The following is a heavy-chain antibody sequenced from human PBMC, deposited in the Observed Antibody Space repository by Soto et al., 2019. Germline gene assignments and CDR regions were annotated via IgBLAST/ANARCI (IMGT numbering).Heavy chain of an antibody. J-gene: IGHJ4*02. CDR3: ERSETGYSTFDY. V-gene: IGHV1-3*01. D-gene: IGHD3-9*01. Sequence: ASVKVSCKASGYTFTSYAMHWVRQAPGQRLEWIGKIDAGNGNTKYSQKFQGRVTITRDTSASAAYMELSTLGSEDTSIYYCERSETGYSTFDYWGQGTLVTVS. CDR2: IDAGNGNT. CDR1: GYTFTSYA.